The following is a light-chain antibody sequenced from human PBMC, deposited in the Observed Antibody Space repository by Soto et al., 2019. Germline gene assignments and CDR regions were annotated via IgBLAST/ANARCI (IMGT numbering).Light chain of an antibody. Sequence: QSALTQPPSASGSPGQSVTISCTGTSSDVGGYNYDSWYQQHPGKAPKLMIYEVTQRPSGVPNRFSGSKSGNTASLTVSGLQAEDEADYYCNSYAASGNLWVFGGGTKLTVL. J-gene: IGLJ3*02. CDR1: SSDVGGYNY. CDR2: EVT. CDR3: NSYAASGNLWV. V-gene: IGLV2-8*01.